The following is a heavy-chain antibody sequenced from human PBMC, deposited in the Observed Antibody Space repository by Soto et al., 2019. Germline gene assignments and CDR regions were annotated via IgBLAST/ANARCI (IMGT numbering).Heavy chain of an antibody. J-gene: IGHJ4*02. V-gene: IGHV3-23*01. CDR2: ISARDGST. CDR1: GFTFSSYA. Sequence: EVQLLESGGGLVQPGGSLRLSCAASGFTFSSYAMSWVRQAPGKGLEWVSAISARDGSTNYADSVKGRFTISRDNSKNTLYLQMNSLIAEEPAVYYCAVDFLRGLAVAGYDYWGQGTTLTVSS. D-gene: IGHD6-19*01. CDR3: AVDFLRGLAVAGYDY.